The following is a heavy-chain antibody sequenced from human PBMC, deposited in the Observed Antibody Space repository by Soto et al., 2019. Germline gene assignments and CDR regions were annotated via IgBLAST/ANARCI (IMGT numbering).Heavy chain of an antibody. CDR2: ISYDGSNK. CDR3: ARSPGLDYDFWSGYYDY. Sequence: GSLRLSCAASGFTFSSYAMHWVRQAPGKGLEWVAVISYDGSNKYYADSVKGRFTISRDNSKNTLYLQMNSLRAEDTAVYYCARSPGLDYDFWSGYYDYWGQGTLVTVSS. CDR1: GFTFSSYA. J-gene: IGHJ4*02. D-gene: IGHD3-3*01. V-gene: IGHV3-30-3*01.